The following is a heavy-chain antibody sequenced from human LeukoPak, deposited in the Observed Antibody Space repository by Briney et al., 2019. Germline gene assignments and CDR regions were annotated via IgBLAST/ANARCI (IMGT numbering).Heavy chain of an antibody. CDR1: GFTFSSYG. D-gene: IGHD2-2*02. CDR3: ARDMIVVVPAAIRDYYYGMDV. V-gene: IGHV3-30-3*01. CDR2: ISYDGSNK. Sequence: PGGSLRLSCAASGFTFSSYGMHWVRQAPGKGLEWVAVISYDGSNKYYADSVKGRFTISRDNSKNTLYLQMNSLRAEDTAVYYCARDMIVVVPAAIRDYYYGMDVRGQGTTVTVSS. J-gene: IGHJ6*02.